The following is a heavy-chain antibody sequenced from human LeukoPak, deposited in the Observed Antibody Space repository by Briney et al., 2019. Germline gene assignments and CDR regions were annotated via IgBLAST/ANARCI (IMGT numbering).Heavy chain of an antibody. V-gene: IGHV3-9*01. J-gene: IGHJ4*02. D-gene: IGHD3-22*01. Sequence: PGGAPRLSCAAPGFTFYDYAMHWGRQAPGKGLGGVSGISWNSGSIGYADSVKGRFTISRDNAKNSLYLQMNSLRAEDTALYYCAKDPSYDSSGYYTHWGQGTLVTVSS. CDR3: AKDPSYDSSGYYTH. CDR2: ISWNSGSI. CDR1: GFTFYDYA.